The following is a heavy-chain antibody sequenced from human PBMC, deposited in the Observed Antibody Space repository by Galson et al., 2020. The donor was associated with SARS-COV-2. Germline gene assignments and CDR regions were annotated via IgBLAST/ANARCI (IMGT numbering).Heavy chain of an antibody. CDR2: INPNSGGT. Sequence: ASVKVSCKASGYTFTGYYMHWVRQAPGQGLEWMGWINPNSGGTNYAQKFQGWVTMTRDTSISTAYMELRRLRSDDTSVYYCARESSSRDGDYDYYMDVWGKGSTVTVSS. CDR1: GYTFTGYY. D-gene: IGHD2-2*01. CDR3: ARESSSRDGDYDYYMDV. J-gene: IGHJ6*03. V-gene: IGHV1-2*04.